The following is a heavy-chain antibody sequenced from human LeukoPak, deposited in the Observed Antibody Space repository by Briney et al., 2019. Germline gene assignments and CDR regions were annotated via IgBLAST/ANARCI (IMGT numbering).Heavy chain of an antibody. J-gene: IGHJ6*03. CDR1: GGTFSSYA. Sequence: SVKVSCKASGGTFSSYAISWVRQAPGQGLEWMGGIIPIFGTANYAQKFQGRVTITTDESTSTAYMELSSLRSEDTAVYYCARAGIRVLEWHSPYYYYYMDVWGKGTTVTVSS. CDR2: IIPIFGTA. V-gene: IGHV1-69*05. D-gene: IGHD3-3*01. CDR3: ARAGIRVLEWHSPYYYYYMDV.